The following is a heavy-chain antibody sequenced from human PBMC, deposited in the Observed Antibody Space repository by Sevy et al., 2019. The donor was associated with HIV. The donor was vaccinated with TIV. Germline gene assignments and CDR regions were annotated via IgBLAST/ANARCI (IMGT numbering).Heavy chain of an antibody. V-gene: IGHV1-2*02. CDR3: ARDHNWGPDY. CDR2: LHPASVGT. D-gene: IGHD7-27*01. Sequence: ASVKVSCKASGYTFTDHYFHWVRQAPGQGLEWMGWLHPASVGTNYAQKFQGRVTMTGDTSISTGYMELRRLTSDDTAIYFCARDHNWGPDYWGQGTLVTVSS. CDR1: GYTFTDHY. J-gene: IGHJ4*02.